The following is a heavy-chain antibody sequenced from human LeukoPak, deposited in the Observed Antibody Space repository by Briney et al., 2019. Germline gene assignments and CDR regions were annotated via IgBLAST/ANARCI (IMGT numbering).Heavy chain of an antibody. CDR2: VNSDGSTT. J-gene: IGHJ4*02. CDR3: AGGYYSSSRFDS. V-gene: IGHV3-74*01. Sequence: GGSLRLSCAASGFPFSNYWMHWVRQAPGKGLVWVSRVNSDGSTTNYADSVKGRFTISRDNAENTLYMRMNSLRPEDTAVYYCAGGYYSSSRFDSWGQGTLVTVSS. CDR1: GFPFSNYW. D-gene: IGHD6-13*01.